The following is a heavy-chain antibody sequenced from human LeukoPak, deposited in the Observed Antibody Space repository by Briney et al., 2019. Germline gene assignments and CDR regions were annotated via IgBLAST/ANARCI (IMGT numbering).Heavy chain of an antibody. Sequence: ASVKVSCKASGYTFTSYDINWVRQATGQGLAWMGWMNPTSGNTGYAQKFQGRVTMTRNTSISTAYMELSSLRSEDTAVYYCARGIRAAQRTGNYWGQGTLVTVSS. CDR1: GYTFTSYD. J-gene: IGHJ4*02. D-gene: IGHD3-10*01. CDR2: MNPTSGNT. V-gene: IGHV1-8*01. CDR3: ARGIRAAQRTGNY.